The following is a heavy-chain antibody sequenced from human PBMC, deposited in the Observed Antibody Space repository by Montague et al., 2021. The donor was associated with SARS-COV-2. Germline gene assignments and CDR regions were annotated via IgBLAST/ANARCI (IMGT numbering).Heavy chain of an antibody. Sequence: PYAGYCLKKIGYIYYSGSTSYNPSLKSRVTISVDTSKTHFTLRLSSVTAADTAVYYCANFRRTQRLFGTLFYGMDVWGQGTTVTVSS. CDR3: ANFRRTQRLFGTLFYGMDV. CDR2: IYYSGST. D-gene: IGHD6-25*01. J-gene: IGHJ6*01. V-gene: IGHV4-31*02.